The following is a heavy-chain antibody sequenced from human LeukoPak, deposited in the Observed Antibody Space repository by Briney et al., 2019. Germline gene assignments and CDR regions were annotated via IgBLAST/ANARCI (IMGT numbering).Heavy chain of an antibody. CDR1: GYIFATYW. D-gene: IGHD6-19*01. Sequence: GESLKISCKGSGYIFATYWIGWVRQLPGKGLEWMGIIYPSDSDTRYSPSFQGQVTISADKYISTAYLQWSSLNASDTAIYYCARLSYSSGWYWGYFNYWGQGTLVSVSS. CDR3: ARLSYSSGWYWGYFNY. J-gene: IGHJ4*02. V-gene: IGHV5-51*01. CDR2: IYPSDSDT.